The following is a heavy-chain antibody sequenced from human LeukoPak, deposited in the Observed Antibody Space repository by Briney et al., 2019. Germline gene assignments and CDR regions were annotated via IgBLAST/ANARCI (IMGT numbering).Heavy chain of an antibody. CDR2: IYYSGST. Sequence: SETLSLTCTVSGGSISSGGYSWSWIRQHPGKGLEWIGYIYYSGSTYYNPSLKSRVTISVDTSKNQFSLKLSSVTAADTAVYYCARGHRTYYYDSGASRALDYWGQGTLVTVSS. CDR1: GGSISSGGYS. CDR3: ARGHRTYYYDSGASRALDY. V-gene: IGHV4-31*03. J-gene: IGHJ4*02. D-gene: IGHD3-22*01.